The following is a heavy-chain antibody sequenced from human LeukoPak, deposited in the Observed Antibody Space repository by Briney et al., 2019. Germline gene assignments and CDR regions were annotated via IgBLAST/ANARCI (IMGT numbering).Heavy chain of an antibody. CDR1: GFTFSDHY. V-gene: IGHV3-11*01. CDR3: ARAAGAMVRFLNWFDP. J-gene: IGHJ5*02. Sequence: PGGSLRLSCAASGFTFSDHYMSWIRQAPGKGLEWVSYISSSGSTIYYADSVKGRFTISRDNAKNSLYLQMNSLRAEDTAVYYCARAAGAMVRFLNWFDPWGQGTLVTVSS. D-gene: IGHD5-18*01. CDR2: ISSSGSTI.